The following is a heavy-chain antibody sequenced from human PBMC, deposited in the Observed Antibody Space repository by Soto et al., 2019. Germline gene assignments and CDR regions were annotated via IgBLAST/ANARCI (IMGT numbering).Heavy chain of an antibody. D-gene: IGHD5-12*01. CDR1: GYTFTSYA. V-gene: IGHV1-3*01. CDR3: ARVGAMATTPRDFDY. CDR2: INAGNGNT. J-gene: IGHJ4*02. Sequence: QVQLVQSGAEVKKPGASVKVSCKASGYTFTSYAMHWVRQAPGQRLEWMGWINAGNGNTKYSQKLQGRVTITRDTSASTAYMELSSLRSEDTAVYYCARVGAMATTPRDFDYWGQGTLVTVSS.